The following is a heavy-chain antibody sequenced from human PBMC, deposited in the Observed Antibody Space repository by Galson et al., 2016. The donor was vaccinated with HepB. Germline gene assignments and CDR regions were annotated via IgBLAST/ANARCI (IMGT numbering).Heavy chain of an antibody. J-gene: IGHJ4*02. CDR3: ARIIRPFAEFDS. Sequence: YLRPSCAASGHTSSNHWMSWVRQAPGKGLEWVAGLSQDGGKKAYLESVKDRFTISRDNAKTSLYLQMDNLRAEDTAVYYCARIIRPFAEFDSWGQGTLVTVAS. CDR2: LSQDGGKK. CDR1: GHTSSNHW. D-gene: IGHD3-16*01. V-gene: IGHV3-7*01.